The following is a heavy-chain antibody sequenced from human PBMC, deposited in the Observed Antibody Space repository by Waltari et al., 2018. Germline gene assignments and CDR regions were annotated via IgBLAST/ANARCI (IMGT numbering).Heavy chain of an antibody. CDR2: VSNNGDSA. CDR1: GFTFSSFS. J-gene: IGHJ4*02. V-gene: IGHV3-64D*08. D-gene: IGHD3-16*01. CDR3: VKDGPGAGWGDYDY. Sequence: EVQLVESGGGLVQPGGSLRLSCSASGFTFSSFSMHWVRQAPGKGLEYVSGVSNNGDSAYYADSVKGRFTISRDNSKNTLYLQMTSLKAEDTAVYYCVKDGPGAGWGDYDYWGQGTLVTVSS.